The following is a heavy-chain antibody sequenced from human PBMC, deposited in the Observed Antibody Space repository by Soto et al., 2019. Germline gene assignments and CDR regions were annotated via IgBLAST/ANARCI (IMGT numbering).Heavy chain of an antibody. CDR2: IYYSGGT. CDR1: GGSISSSGCY. CDR3: ASRYAPSEFDH. V-gene: IGHV4-39*01. J-gene: IGHJ4*02. Sequence: SETLSLTCTVSGGSISSSGCYWGWIRQPPGKGPEWIGSIYYSGGTHYNPSLKSRVTIFVDTSKNEFSLKVTSVTAADTGVYFCASRYAPSEFDHWGQGSLVTVSS. D-gene: IGHD2-2*01.